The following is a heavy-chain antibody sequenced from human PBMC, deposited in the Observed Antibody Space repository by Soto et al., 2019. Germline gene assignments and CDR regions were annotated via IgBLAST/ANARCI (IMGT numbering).Heavy chain of an antibody. V-gene: IGHV1-8*01. CDR2: MNPNSGNT. CDR3: ARVGYDSSGYYRRGLLFDP. J-gene: IGHJ5*02. CDR1: GYTFTSYD. D-gene: IGHD3-22*01. Sequence: ASVKVSCKASGYTFTSYDINWVRQATGQGLEWMGWMNPNSGNTGYAQKFQGRVTMTRNTSISTAYMELSSLRSEDTAVYYCARVGYDSSGYYRRGLLFDPWGQGTLVTVSS.